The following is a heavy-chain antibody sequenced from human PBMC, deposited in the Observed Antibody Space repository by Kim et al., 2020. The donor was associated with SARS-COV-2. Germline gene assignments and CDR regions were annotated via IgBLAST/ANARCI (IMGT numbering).Heavy chain of an antibody. CDR2: IWYDGSNK. J-gene: IGHJ1*01. CDR1: GFTFSSYG. Sequence: GGSLRLSCAASGFTFSSYGMHWVRQAPGKGLEWVAVIWYDGSNKYYADSVKGRFTISRDNSKNTLYLQVNSLRAEDTAVYYCARDLALAAAGGAEYFQHWGQGTLVTVSS. D-gene: IGHD6-13*01. V-gene: IGHV3-33*01. CDR3: ARDLALAAAGGAEYFQH.